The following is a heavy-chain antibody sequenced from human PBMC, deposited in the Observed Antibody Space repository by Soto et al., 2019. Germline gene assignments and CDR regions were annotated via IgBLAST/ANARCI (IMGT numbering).Heavy chain of an antibody. CDR3: ARADFEGVVIEGVSAFDI. Sequence: ASVKVSCKASGGTFSSYAISWVRPAPGQGLEWMGGIIPIFGTANYAQKFQGRVTITADESTSTAYMELSTLRSEDSAGYYCARADFEGVVIEGVSAFDIWGQGTMVTVSS. CDR2: IIPIFGTA. V-gene: IGHV1-69*13. J-gene: IGHJ3*02. CDR1: GGTFSSYA. D-gene: IGHD3-3*01.